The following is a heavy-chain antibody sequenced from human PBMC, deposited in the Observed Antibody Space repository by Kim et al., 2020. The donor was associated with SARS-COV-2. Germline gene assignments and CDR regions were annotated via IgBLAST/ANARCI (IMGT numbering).Heavy chain of an antibody. CDR2: IITFSGTA. D-gene: IGHD3-22*01. J-gene: IGHJ4*02. CDR1: GGIFTSYI. V-gene: IGHV1-69*08. CDR3: AGESHYYDSSLYCIDY. Sequence: SVKVSCKVSGGIFTSYIITWVRQAPGQGLEWMGRIITFSGTANYAQKFQGRVTITADKTTSTAYMELSSLPSHDRAVYYCAGESHYYDSSLYCIDYWGQGTLVTVSS.